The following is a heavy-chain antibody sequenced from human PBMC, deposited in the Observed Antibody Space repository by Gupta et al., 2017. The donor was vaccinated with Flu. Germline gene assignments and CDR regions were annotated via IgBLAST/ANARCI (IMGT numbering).Heavy chain of an antibody. V-gene: IGHV3-48*03. J-gene: IGHJ4*02. D-gene: IGHD7-27*01. CDR3: ARLPLTGAAYFDY. Sequence: VRQAPGKGLEWVSYISSSGSPTFYADSVKGRFIISRDNAEKSLFLQMNSLRVEDTAIYYCARLPLTGAAYFDYWGQGTLVTVSS. CDR2: ISSSGSPT.